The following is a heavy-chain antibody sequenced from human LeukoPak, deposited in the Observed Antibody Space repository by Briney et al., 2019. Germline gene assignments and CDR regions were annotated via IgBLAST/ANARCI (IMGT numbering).Heavy chain of an antibody. J-gene: IGHJ4*02. Sequence: GGSLRLSCAASGSTFSDYYMSWVRQIPGKGLEWVGRIESKTDGGTTDYAAPVKGRFTISRDDSTNTLYLQMNSLKSEDTAVYYCTTYGSGRKFDYWGQGILVTVSS. CDR2: IESKTDGGTT. V-gene: IGHV3-15*04. CDR3: TTYGSGRKFDY. D-gene: IGHD3-10*01. CDR1: GSTFSDYY.